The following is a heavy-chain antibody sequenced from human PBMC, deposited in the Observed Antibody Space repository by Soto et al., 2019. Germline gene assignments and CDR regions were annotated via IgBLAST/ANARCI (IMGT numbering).Heavy chain of an antibody. Sequence: XSVKVSCKASVYTFTSFGINWVRQAPGQGLEWMGWISAYNGDTNYAQKLQGRVTMTTDTSTTTAYMELRSLRSDDTAVYYCARPVDYYYYDMDVWGQGTTVTVSS. V-gene: IGHV1-18*01. J-gene: IGHJ6*02. CDR3: ARPVDYYYYDMDV. CDR1: VYTFTSFG. CDR2: ISAYNGDT.